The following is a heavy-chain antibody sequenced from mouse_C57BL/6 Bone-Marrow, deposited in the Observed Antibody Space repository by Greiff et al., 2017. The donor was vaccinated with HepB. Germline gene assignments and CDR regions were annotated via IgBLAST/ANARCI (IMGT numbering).Heavy chain of an antibody. V-gene: IGHV7-1*01. CDR3: ARDANYASGNYYAMDY. D-gene: IGHD2-1*01. Sequence: EVKLVESGGGLVQSGRSLRLSCATSGFTFSDFYMEWVRQAPGKGLEWIAASRNKANDYTTEYSASVKGRFIVSRDTSQSILYLQMNALRAEDTAIYYCARDANYASGNYYAMDYWGQGTSVTVSS. J-gene: IGHJ4*01. CDR2: SRNKANDYTT. CDR1: GFTFSDFY.